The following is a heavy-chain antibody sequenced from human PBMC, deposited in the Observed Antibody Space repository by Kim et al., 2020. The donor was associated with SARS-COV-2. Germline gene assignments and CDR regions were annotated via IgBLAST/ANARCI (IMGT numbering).Heavy chain of an antibody. D-gene: IGHD6-13*01. Sequence: SETLSLTCTVSGGSISSSSHYWGWIRQPPGKGLEWIGSIYYSGSTYYNPSLKSRVTISVDTSKNQFSLKLSSVTAADTAVYYCARLDAAGATGIDYWGQGTLVPVSS. CDR2: IYYSGST. J-gene: IGHJ4*02. CDR1: GGSISSSSHY. CDR3: ARLDAAGATGIDY. V-gene: IGHV4-39*01.